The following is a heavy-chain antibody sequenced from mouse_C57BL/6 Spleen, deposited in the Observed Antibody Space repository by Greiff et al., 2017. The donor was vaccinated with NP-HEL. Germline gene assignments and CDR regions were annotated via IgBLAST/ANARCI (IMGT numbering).Heavy chain of an antibody. J-gene: IGHJ4*01. CDR2: INPNNGGT. CDR1: GYTFTDYY. V-gene: IGHV1-26*01. D-gene: IGHD5-5*01. Sequence: EVQLHQSGPELVKPGASVKISCKASGYTFTDYYMNWVKQSHGKSLEWIGDINPNNGGTSYNQKFKGKATLTVDKSSSTAYMELRSLTSEDSAVYYCARKGKNYLYYAMDYWGQGTSVTVSS. CDR3: ARKGKNYLYYAMDY.